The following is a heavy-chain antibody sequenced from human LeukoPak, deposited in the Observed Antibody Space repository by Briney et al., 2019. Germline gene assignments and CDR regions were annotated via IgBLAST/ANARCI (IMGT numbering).Heavy chain of an antibody. V-gene: IGHV3-74*01. CDR3: AKSIAAAAPNWFDP. J-gene: IGHJ5*02. Sequence: GGSLRLSCTASGVTFSNYWMHWVRQSPGKGLVWVSRINSDGRTTNYAASVKGRFSISRDNAKNTLYLQMNSLRAEDTAVYYCAKSIAAAAPNWFDPWGQGTLVTVSS. D-gene: IGHD6-13*01. CDR2: INSDGRTT. CDR1: GVTFSNYW.